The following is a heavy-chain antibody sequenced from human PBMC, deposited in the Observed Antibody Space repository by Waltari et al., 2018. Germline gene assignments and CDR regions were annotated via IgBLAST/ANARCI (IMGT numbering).Heavy chain of an antibody. CDR2: IYTSGST. CDR3: ARVVDFWSGYYTGRYFDL. Sequence: QVQLQESGPGLVKPSETLSLTCTVSGGSISSSYWSWIRQPAGKGLEWIGRIYTSGSTNYNPARTGRVTMSVDTSKNQFSLKLSSVTAADTAVYYCARVVDFWSGYYTGRYFDLWGRGTLVTVSS. D-gene: IGHD3-3*01. J-gene: IGHJ2*01. CDR1: GGSISSSY. V-gene: IGHV4-4*07.